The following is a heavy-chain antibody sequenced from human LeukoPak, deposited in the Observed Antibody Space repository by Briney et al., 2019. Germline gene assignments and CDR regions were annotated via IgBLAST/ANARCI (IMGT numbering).Heavy chain of an antibody. D-gene: IGHD3-10*01. CDR2: IYYSGST. V-gene: IGHV4-39*01. CDR1: GGSISSSSYY. CDR3: ARHGPIYGSGSYPLPFDY. Sequence: PSETLSLTCTVSGGSISSSSYYWGWIRQPPGKGLEWIGSIYYSGSTYYNPSLKSRVTISVDTSKNQFSLKLSSVTAADTAVYYCARHGPIYGSGSYPLPFDYWGQGTLVTVSS. J-gene: IGHJ4*02.